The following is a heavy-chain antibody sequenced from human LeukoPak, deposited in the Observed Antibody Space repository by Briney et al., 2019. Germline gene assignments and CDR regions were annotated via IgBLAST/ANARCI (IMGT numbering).Heavy chain of an antibody. CDR3: ASPNIQKAFDY. D-gene: IGHD1-1*01. V-gene: IGHV3-23*01. J-gene: IGHJ4*02. Sequence: GGSLRLSCAASGFTFGTFTMNWVRQAPGKGLEWLSGIFGSSDGTYYADSVKGRFTISRDNSRDTLFLQMNSLRAEDTAVYYCASPNIQKAFDYWGQGTLVTISS. CDR2: IFGSSDGT. CDR1: GFTFGTFT.